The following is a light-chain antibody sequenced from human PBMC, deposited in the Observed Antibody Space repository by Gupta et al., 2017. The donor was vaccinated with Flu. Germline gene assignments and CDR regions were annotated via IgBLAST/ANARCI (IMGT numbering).Light chain of an antibody. CDR3: SAYTSSNTLT. CDR2: DVT. V-gene: IGLV2-14*04. CDR1: SGDFGYYNY. Sequence: TTSPSTGTSGDFGYYNYVSWYHQNPAKPHNLMIYDVTNRPAGVSNRFSGSQSGNTASLTISGRQAEDEADYYCSAYTSSNTLTFGGGTKLTVL. J-gene: IGLJ2*01.